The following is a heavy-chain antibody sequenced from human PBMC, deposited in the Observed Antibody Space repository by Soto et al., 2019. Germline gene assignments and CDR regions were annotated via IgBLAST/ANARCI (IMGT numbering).Heavy chain of an antibody. V-gene: IGHV3-30*18. J-gene: IGHJ6*03. CDR1: GFTFSSYG. Sequence: GGSLRLSCAASGFTFSSYGMHWVRQAPGKGLEWVAVISYDGSNKYYADSVKGRFTISRDNSKNTLYLQMNSLRAEDTAVYYCAKDRRSYCSSTSCYAGGYYYYMDVWGKGTTVTVSS. D-gene: IGHD2-2*01. CDR2: ISYDGSNK. CDR3: AKDRRSYCSSTSCYAGGYYYYMDV.